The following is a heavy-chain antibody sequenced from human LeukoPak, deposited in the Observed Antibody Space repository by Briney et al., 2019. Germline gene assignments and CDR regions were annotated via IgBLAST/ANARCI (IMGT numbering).Heavy chain of an antibody. CDR1: GNTFTNNV. Sequence: ASVKVSCKASGNTFTNNVVHWVRQAPGQGLEWMGWINAGNGDTRYSQKFQGRVTITRDTSASTAYMELSSLRSEDTAVYYCARDRPAAGFDYWGQGTLVTVSS. CDR2: INAGNGDT. V-gene: IGHV1-3*01. CDR3: ARDRPAAGFDY. D-gene: IGHD6-13*01. J-gene: IGHJ4*02.